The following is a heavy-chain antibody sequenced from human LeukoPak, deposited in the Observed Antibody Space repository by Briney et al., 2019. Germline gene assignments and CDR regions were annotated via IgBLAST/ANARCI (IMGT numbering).Heavy chain of an antibody. Sequence: PSQTLSLTCTVSGGSTSSGDYYWSWIRQPPGKGLEWIGYIYYSGSTYYNPSLKSRVTISVDTSKNQFSLKLSSVTAADTAVYYCARGDYGEGQLDYWGQGTLVTVSS. J-gene: IGHJ4*02. CDR2: IYYSGST. V-gene: IGHV4-30-4*01. CDR3: ARGDYGEGQLDY. CDR1: GGSTSSGDYY. D-gene: IGHD4-17*01.